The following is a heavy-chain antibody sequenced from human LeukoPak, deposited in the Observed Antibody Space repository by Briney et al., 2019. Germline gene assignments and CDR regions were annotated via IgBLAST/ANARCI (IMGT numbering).Heavy chain of an antibody. CDR2: ISSSSSYI. CDR1: GFTFSSYS. CDR3: ATSTVTTLVVQWSYMDV. Sequence: GGSLRLSCAASGFTFSSYSMNWARQAPGKGLEWVSSISSSSSYIYYADSVKGRFTISRDNAKNSLYLQMNSLRAEDTAVYYCATSTVTTLVVQWSYMDVWGKGTTVTISS. J-gene: IGHJ6*03. V-gene: IGHV3-21*01. D-gene: IGHD4-17*01.